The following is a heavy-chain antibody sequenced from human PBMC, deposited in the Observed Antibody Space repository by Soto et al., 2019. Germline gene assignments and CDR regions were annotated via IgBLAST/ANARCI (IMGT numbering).Heavy chain of an antibody. V-gene: IGHV4-31*03. CDR3: ARDIVKGYDSSGYYPRGQFDP. J-gene: IGHJ5*02. Sequence: TSETLSLTCTVSGGSISSGGYSWSWIRQPPGKGLEWIGYIYYSGSTYYNPSLKSRVTISVDTSKNQFSLKLSSVTAADTAVYYCARDIVKGYDSSGYYPRGQFDPWGQGTLVTVSS. D-gene: IGHD3-22*01. CDR1: GGSISSGGYS. CDR2: IYYSGST.